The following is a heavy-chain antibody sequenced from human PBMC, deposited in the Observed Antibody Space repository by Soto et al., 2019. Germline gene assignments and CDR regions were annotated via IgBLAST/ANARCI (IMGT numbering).Heavy chain of an antibody. D-gene: IGHD3-10*01. Sequence: GGSLRLSCAASGFTFSSYAMSWVRQAPGKGLEWVSAISGSGGSTYYADSVKGRFTISRDNSKNTLYLQMNSRRAEDTAVYYCAKDSLRITMVRGVTDAFDIWGQGTMVTVSS. J-gene: IGHJ3*02. CDR3: AKDSLRITMVRGVTDAFDI. CDR1: GFTFSSYA. CDR2: ISGSGGST. V-gene: IGHV3-23*01.